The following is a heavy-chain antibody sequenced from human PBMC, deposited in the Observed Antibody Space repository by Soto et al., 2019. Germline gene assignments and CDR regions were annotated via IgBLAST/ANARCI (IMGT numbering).Heavy chain of an antibody. D-gene: IGHD3-3*01. CDR3: ARDEIRFSWAYGMEV. Sequence: QVQLVESGGGVVQPGRSLRLSCAASGFTFSSYAMHWVRQAPGKGLEWVAVISYDGSNKYYADSVKGRFTISRDNSKNTLYLQMNSLRAEDTAGYYWARDEIRFSWAYGMEVWCQGTTVTVSS. V-gene: IGHV3-30-3*01. J-gene: IGHJ6*02. CDR1: GFTFSSYA. CDR2: ISYDGSNK.